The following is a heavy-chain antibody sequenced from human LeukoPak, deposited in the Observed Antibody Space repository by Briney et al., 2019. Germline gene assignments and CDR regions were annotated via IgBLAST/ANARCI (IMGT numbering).Heavy chain of an antibody. CDR3: AKGPWSTKAVAVV. D-gene: IGHD6-19*01. CDR1: GFTFRNYA. Sequence: GGSLRLSCAASGFTFRNYAMTWVRQAPGKGLEWVSAIGSSGGDTFYANSVKGRFTISRDNSKNTLYLQMNSLRAEDTAVYYCAKGPWSTKAVAVVWGQGTLVTVSS. J-gene: IGHJ4*02. CDR2: IGSSGGDT. V-gene: IGHV3-23*01.